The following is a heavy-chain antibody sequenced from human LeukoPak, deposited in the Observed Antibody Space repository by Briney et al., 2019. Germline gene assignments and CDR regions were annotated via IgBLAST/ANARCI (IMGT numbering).Heavy chain of an antibody. J-gene: IGHJ4*02. D-gene: IGHD6-19*01. CDR3: ARRAGSGWYFDY. Sequence: SETLSLTCTVSGGSITSYYWSWIRQPPGKGLEWIGYIHYSGTTNYNPSLKSRVTISVDTSKDQFSQKLHSVTAADTAVYYCARRAGSGWYFDYWGQGTLVTVSS. CDR2: IHYSGTT. V-gene: IGHV4-59*08. CDR1: GGSITSYY.